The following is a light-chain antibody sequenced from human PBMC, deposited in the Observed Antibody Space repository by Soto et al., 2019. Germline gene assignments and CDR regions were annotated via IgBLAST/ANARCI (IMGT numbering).Light chain of an antibody. CDR3: QQYGRSWWT. J-gene: IGKJ1*01. V-gene: IGKV3-20*01. CDR1: QRVSSSY. Sequence: EIVLTQSPGTLSLSPGERATLSCRTSQRVSSSYLAWYQQKPGQAPRLLIYGASSRATGIPDRFSGSGSGTDFTLTISRLEPEDFAVYYCQQYGRSWWTFGQGTKGEIK. CDR2: GAS.